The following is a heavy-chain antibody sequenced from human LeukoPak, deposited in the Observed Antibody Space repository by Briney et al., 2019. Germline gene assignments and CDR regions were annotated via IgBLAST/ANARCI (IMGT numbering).Heavy chain of an antibody. D-gene: IGHD6-13*01. Sequence: SETLPLTCTVSGASLRKYYWSWLRQSPGKGLEWIGYIYYSGSTNYNPSLVSRVAMSVDTSKKQFPLRLSSVTAADTDIYYCARRYISSWYVDFFDPWGQGTLVTVSS. J-gene: IGHJ5*02. CDR3: ARRYISSWYVDFFDP. V-gene: IGHV4-59*08. CDR1: GASLRKYY. CDR2: IYYSGST.